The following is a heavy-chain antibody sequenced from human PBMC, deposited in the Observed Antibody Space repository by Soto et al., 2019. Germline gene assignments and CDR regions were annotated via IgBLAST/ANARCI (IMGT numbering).Heavy chain of an antibody. CDR2: IWYDGSNK. J-gene: IGHJ6*02. D-gene: IGHD3-3*01. Sequence: PGGSLRLSCAASGFTFSSYGMHWVRQAPGKGLEWVAVIWYDGSNKYYADSVKGRFTISRDNSKNTLYLQMNSLRAEDTAVYYCARDLRGTDFWSGYFRANYYYYGMDVWGQGTTVTVSS. CDR3: ARDLRGTDFWSGYFRANYYYYGMDV. V-gene: IGHV3-33*01. CDR1: GFTFSSYG.